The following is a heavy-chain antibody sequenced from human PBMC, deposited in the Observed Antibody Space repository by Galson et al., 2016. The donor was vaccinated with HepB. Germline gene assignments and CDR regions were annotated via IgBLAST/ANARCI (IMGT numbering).Heavy chain of an antibody. CDR3: AREPVRLDDLLTGPPKNPDY. CDR1: GFTFCRYE. D-gene: IGHD3-9*01. CDR2: ISSSGTTI. V-gene: IGHV3-48*03. J-gene: IGHJ4*02. Sequence: SLRLSCAASGFTFCRYEMNWVRQAPGKGLEWVSYISSSGTTIYYADSVKGRFTISRDNAKNSLYLQMNSLRAEDTAVYYCAREPVRLDDLLTGPPKNPDYWGQGTLVTVSS.